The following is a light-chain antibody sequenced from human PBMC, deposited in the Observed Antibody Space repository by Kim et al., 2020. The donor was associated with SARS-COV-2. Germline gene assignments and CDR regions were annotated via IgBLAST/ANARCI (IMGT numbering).Light chain of an antibody. CDR3: GTWDDSLTGPV. V-gene: IGLV1-44*01. CDR1: RSNIGSNF. J-gene: IGLJ3*02. Sequence: GQRVTISCSGSRSNIGSNFVNWYQQLPQTAPKVVIYSNDERPSGVPDRFSGSKSGTSASLAISGLQSEDEGDYYCGTWDDSLTGPVFGGGTQLTVL. CDR2: SND.